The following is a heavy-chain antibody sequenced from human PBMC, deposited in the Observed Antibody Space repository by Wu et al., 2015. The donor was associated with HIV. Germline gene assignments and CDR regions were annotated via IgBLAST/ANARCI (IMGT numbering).Heavy chain of an antibody. D-gene: IGHD2-2*01. CDR2: ISAYNGNT. J-gene: IGHJ5*02. Sequence: QVQLXQSGAEVKKPGASVKVSCKASGYTFTSYGISWVRQAPGQGLEWMGWISAYNGNTNYAQKLQGRVTMTTDTSTSTAYMELRSLRSDDTAVYYCARVRVDQLLLKGINWFDPWGQGTLVTVSS. CDR1: GYTFTSYG. V-gene: IGHV1-18*01. CDR3: ARVRVDQLLLKGINWFDP.